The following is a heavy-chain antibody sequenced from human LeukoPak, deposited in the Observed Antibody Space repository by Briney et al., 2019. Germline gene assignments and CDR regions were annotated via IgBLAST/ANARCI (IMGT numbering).Heavy chain of an antibody. CDR3: ATYPESDYGGPSGPGDAFDI. D-gene: IGHD4-23*01. J-gene: IGHJ3*02. V-gene: IGHV4-31*03. CDR1: GGSISSGGYY. CDR2: IYYSGST. Sequence: NPSETLSLTCTVSGGSISSGGYYWSWIRQHPGKGLEWIGYIYYSGSTYYNPSLKSRVTISVDTSKNQFSLKLSSVTAADTAVYYCATYPESDYGGPSGPGDAFDIWGQGTMVTVSS.